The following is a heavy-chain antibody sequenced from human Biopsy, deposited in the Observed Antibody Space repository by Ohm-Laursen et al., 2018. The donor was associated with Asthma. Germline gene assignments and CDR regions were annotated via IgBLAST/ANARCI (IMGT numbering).Heavy chain of an antibody. CDR1: GYTFNSAG. CDR2: ISVYNGNT. V-gene: IGHV1-18*01. Sequence: SSVKVSCKTSGYTFNSAGITWVRQAPGQGLEWMGWISVYNGNTKVAQKLQDRVTMITDTSTSTAYMELRSLRSDDTAVYFCARAVDYSHYYGMDAWGQGTTVTVS. D-gene: IGHD3-10*01. J-gene: IGHJ6*02. CDR3: ARAVDYSHYYGMDA.